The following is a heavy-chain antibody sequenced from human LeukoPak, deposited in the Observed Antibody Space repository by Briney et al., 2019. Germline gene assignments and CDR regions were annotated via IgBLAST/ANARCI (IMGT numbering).Heavy chain of an antibody. CDR2: MNPNSGNT. CDR1: GYTFTSYD. Sequence: ASVKLSCKASGYTFTSYDINWVRQATGQGLEWMGWMNPNSGNTGYAQKFQGRVTMTRNTSISTAYMELSSLRSEDTAVYYCARSYYDFWSGYHGDYYYMDVWGKGTTVTVSS. CDR3: ARSYYDFWSGYHGDYYYMDV. D-gene: IGHD3-3*01. V-gene: IGHV1-8*01. J-gene: IGHJ6*03.